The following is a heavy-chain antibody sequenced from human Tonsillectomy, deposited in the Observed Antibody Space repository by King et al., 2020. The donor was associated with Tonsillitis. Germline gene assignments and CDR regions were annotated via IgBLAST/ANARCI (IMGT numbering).Heavy chain of an antibody. V-gene: IGHV3-21*01. CDR1: GFTFSSYS. D-gene: IGHD6-13*01. Sequence: VQLVESGGGLVKPGGSLRLSCAASGFTFSSYSMNLVRQAPGKGLEWGSSIISSSSYIYLAESVKGRFTISRDNAKNSLYLQMNSLRAEDTAVYYCARDPRSSSWSGYPFDYWGQGTLVTVSS. CDR3: ARDPRSSSWSGYPFDY. CDR2: IISSSSYI. J-gene: IGHJ4*02.